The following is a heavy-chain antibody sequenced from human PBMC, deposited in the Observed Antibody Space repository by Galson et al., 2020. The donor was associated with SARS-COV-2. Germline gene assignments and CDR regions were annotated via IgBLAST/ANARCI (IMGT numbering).Heavy chain of an antibody. D-gene: IGHD3-3*01. CDR2: IYYSGST. CDR3: ARYDFWSGSPFDY. CDR1: AGTISSGGYY. V-gene: IGHV4-31*03. J-gene: IGHJ4*02. Sequence: SGTLSLTCTVSAGTISSGGYYWSWIRQHPGKGLEWIGYIYYSGSTYYNPSLKSRVTISVDTSKNQFSLKLSSVTAADTAVYYCARYDFWSGSPFDYWGQGTLVTVSS.